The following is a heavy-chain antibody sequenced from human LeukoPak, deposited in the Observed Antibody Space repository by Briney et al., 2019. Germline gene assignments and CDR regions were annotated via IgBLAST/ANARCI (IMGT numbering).Heavy chain of an antibody. CDR3: ARRDSSGWYYFDH. Sequence: PSETLSLTCTVSGGSISSDYWSWIRQPPGKGLEWIGYIHYSGSTNYSPSLKSRVTISVDTSKNQFSLKLSSVTAADTAVYYCARRDSSGWYYFDHWGQGTLVTVSS. CDR1: GGSISSDY. CDR2: IHYSGST. D-gene: IGHD6-19*01. V-gene: IGHV4-59*01. J-gene: IGHJ4*02.